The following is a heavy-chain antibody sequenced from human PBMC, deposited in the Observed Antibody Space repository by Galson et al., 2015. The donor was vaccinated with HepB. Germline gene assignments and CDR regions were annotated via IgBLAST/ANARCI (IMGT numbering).Heavy chain of an antibody. CDR1: GFTFSSYS. J-gene: IGHJ4*02. D-gene: IGHD3-16*01. CDR3: ARGLMRLVDS. CDR2: INTIGTSI. V-gene: IGHV3-48*01. Sequence: SLRLSCAASGFTFSSYSMNWVRQAPGKGLEWVSYINTIGTSIYYADSVKGRFTISRDNAKNSVFLQMNSLRVEDTAVYYCARGLMRLVDSWGQGTLVTVTS.